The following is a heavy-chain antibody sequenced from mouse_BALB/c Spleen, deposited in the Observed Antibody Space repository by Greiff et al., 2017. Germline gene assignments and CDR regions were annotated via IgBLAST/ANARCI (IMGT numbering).Heavy chain of an antibody. J-gene: IGHJ3*01. Sequence: VQLQESGPGLVAPSQSLSITCTVSGFSLTSYGVHWVRQPPGKGLEWLGVIWAGGSTNYNSALMSRLSISKDNSKGQVLLKMNSLQTDDTAMYYCARDDYGNLAWFAYWGQGTLVTVSA. CDR2: IWAGGST. CDR1: GFSLTSYG. D-gene: IGHD2-1*01. V-gene: IGHV2-9*02. CDR3: ARDDYGNLAWFAY.